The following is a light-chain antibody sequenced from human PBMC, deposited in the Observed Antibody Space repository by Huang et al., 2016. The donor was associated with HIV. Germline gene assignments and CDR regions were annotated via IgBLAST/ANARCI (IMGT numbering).Light chain of an antibody. CDR2: GAT. CDR3: QQYGNSPLT. V-gene: IGKV3-20*01. CDR1: QRVSTDY. Sequence: ETVLTQFPRILSLSPGERATLSCRASQRVSTDYLAWYQQKPGQAPRLLIHGATVRATGIPDRFSGSGSGTDFTLTINRLEPEDFALYYCQQYGNSPLTFGGGTEVEIK. J-gene: IGKJ4*01.